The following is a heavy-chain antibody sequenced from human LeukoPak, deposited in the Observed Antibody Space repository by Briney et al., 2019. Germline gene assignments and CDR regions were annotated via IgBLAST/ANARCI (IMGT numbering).Heavy chain of an antibody. CDR2: IYYSGST. CDR1: GGSISSGGYY. V-gene: IGHV4-31*03. Sequence: PSQTQSLTCTVSGGSISSGGYYWSWIRQHPGKGLEWIGYIYYSGSTYYNPSLKSRVTISVDTSKNQFSLKLSSVTAADTAVYYCARRGGSGSYRFDPWGQGTLVTVSS. J-gene: IGHJ5*02. CDR3: ARRGGSGSYRFDP. D-gene: IGHD3-10*01.